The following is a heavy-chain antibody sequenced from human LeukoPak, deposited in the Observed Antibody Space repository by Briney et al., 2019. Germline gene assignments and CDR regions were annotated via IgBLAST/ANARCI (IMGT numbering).Heavy chain of an antibody. D-gene: IGHD1-26*01. CDR2: INSDGSST. CDR1: GFTFSSYW. CDR3: AKGQVGIQSSKWFDP. V-gene: IGHV3-74*01. Sequence: GGSLRLSCAASGFTFSSYWMHWVRQAPGKGLVWVSRINSDGSSTSYADSVKGRFTMSRDNSKNTLYLQMDSLRPEDTAVYYCAKGQVGIQSSKWFDPWGQGTLVTVSS. J-gene: IGHJ5*02.